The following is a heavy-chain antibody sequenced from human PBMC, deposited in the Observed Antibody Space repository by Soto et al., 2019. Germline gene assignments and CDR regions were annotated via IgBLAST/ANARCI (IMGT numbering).Heavy chain of an antibody. J-gene: IGHJ4*02. CDR2: IYYSGST. CDR3: AREKYSDILNGYYRYFDY. D-gene: IGHD3-9*01. CDR1: GGSISSSSYY. V-gene: IGHV4-39*07. Sequence: SETLSLTCTVSGGSISSSSYYWGWIRQPPGKGLEWIGSIYYSGSTYYNPSLKSRVTISVDTSKNQFSLKLSSVTAADTAVYYCAREKYSDILNGYYRYFDYWGQGTLVTVSS.